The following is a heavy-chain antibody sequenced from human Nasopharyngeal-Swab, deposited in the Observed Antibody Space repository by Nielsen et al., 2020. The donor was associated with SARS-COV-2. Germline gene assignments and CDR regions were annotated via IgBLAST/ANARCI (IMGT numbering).Heavy chain of an antibody. V-gene: IGHV3-48*02. Sequence: GESLKISCAASGFTFSTYSMNWVRQAPGKGLEWVSYISSSSTIYYADSVKGRFTVSRDNAKNSLYLQMNSLRDEDTAVYYCARDKDYGYFSSYWYFDLWGRGTLVTVSS. D-gene: IGHD4-17*01. CDR1: GFTFSTYS. J-gene: IGHJ2*01. CDR2: ISSSSTI. CDR3: ARDKDYGYFSSYWYFDL.